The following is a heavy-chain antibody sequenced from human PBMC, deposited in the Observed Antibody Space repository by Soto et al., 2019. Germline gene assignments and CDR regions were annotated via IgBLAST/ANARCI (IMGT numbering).Heavy chain of an antibody. J-gene: IGHJ4*02. CDR1: GGTFSSYA. D-gene: IGHD2-2*02. CDR2: IIPIFGTA. CDR3: ARGRHTAAIRRYFDY. Sequence: QVQLVQSGAEVKKPGSSVKVSCKASGGTFSSYAISWVRQAPGQGLEWMGWIIPIFGTANYAQKFQGRVTITADKSTSTAYIELRSLRAEDTAVYYCARGRHTAAIRRYFDYWGQGTLVTVSS. V-gene: IGHV1-69*06.